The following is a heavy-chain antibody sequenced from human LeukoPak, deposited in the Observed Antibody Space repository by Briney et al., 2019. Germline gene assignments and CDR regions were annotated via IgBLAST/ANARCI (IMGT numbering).Heavy chain of an antibody. J-gene: IGHJ5*02. CDR1: GFTFSSFA. D-gene: IGHD6-6*01. V-gene: IGHV3-23*01. CDR2: VSGSGGST. CDR3: AKVMAARPFDP. Sequence: QPGGSLRLSCAASGFTFSSFAMSWVRQAPGKGLEWVSVVSGSGGSTYYADSVKGRFTISRDNSKNTLSLQMNGLRAEDTAVYYCAKVMAARPFDPWGQGTLVTVSS.